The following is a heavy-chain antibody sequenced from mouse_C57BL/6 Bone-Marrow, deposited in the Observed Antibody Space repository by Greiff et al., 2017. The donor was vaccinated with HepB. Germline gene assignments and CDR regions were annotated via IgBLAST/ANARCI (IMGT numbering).Heavy chain of an antibody. V-gene: IGHV1-69*01. CDR1: GYTFTSYW. J-gene: IGHJ3*01. CDR2: IDPSDSYT. Sequence: VQLQQPGAELVMPGASVKLSCKASGYTFTSYWMHWVKQRPGQGLEWIGEIDPSDSYTNYNQKFKGKSTLTVDKSSSTAYMQLSSLTSEDSAVYYCASSTDRSGPAWFAYWGQGTLVTVSA. D-gene: IGHD3-2*02. CDR3: ASSTDRSGPAWFAY.